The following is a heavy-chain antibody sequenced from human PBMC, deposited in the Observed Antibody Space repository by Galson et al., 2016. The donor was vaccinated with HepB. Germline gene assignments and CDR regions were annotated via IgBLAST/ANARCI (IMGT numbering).Heavy chain of an antibody. CDR3: SRDQGEGVSQILGDYYGMDV. V-gene: IGHV4-61*03. J-gene: IGHJ6*02. CDR1: GVSVSSSHYY. CDR2: VFYNGIT. Sequence: SETLSLTCNVSGVSVSSSHYYWSWIRQPPGKGLEWIGYVFYNGITDYNPSLKSRVSISVDTAKNRFSLTLNSVTAADTAVYFCSRDQGEGVSQILGDYYGMDVWGQGTTVTVSS. D-gene: IGHD3-10*01.